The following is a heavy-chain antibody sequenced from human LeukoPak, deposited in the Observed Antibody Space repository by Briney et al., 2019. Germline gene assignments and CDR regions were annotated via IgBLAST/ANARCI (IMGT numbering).Heavy chain of an antibody. CDR1: GFTFSSYA. CDR2: ISGSGGST. V-gene: IGHV3-23*01. D-gene: IGHD2-2*01. CDR3: ARRRGVVASRDAFDV. J-gene: IGHJ3*01. Sequence: GGSLRLSCSASGFTFSSYAMSWVRQAPGKGLEWVSAISGSGGSTYYADSVKGRFTISRDNAKNSLYLQMNSLRVEDTALYHCARRRGVVASRDAFDVWGQGTMVTVSS.